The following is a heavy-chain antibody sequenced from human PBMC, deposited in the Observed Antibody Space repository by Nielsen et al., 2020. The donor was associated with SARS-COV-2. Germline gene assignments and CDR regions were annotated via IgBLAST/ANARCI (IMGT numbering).Heavy chain of an antibody. CDR1: GGSVSSNDW. Sequence: SETLSLTCAVSGGSVSSNDWWTWVRQSPGKGLEWIVEVSHSGSINYNPSLKSRVTLSMAKARRQFPLRLTSVSAADTAVYFCARGDLVVVPSPILGLGPFFYYFYLDVWGKGTTVIVSS. D-gene: IGHD2-2*01. J-gene: IGHJ6*03. CDR2: VSHSGSI. CDR3: ARGDLVVVPSPILGLGPFFYYFYLDV. V-gene: IGHV4-4*02.